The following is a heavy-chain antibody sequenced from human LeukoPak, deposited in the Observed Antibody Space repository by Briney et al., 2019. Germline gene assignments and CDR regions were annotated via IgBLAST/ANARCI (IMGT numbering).Heavy chain of an antibody. CDR1: GFMYDDYD. CDR2: INWNGGKT. D-gene: IGHD2/OR15-2a*01. J-gene: IGHJ2*01. V-gene: IGHV3-20*04. CDR3: ARDVNLLFFDV. Sequence: GGSLRLFCGASGFMYDDYDMSWVRHAPGKALEWVSGINWNGGKTGYADSVKGRFTISRDNAKNTLYLQMNSLRADDTAVYYCARDVNLLFFDVWGRGSLVTVSS.